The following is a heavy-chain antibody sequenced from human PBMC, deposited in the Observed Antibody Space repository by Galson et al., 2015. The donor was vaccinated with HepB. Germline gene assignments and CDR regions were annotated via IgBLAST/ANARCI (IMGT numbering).Heavy chain of an antibody. Sequence: SLRLSCAASGFTFSSYVIHWVRQAPGKGLEWVAFISYDGSKKYYIDSVKGRFTISRDNSKNTLHMQLNSLRAEDTAVYYCARDSIRIELRFGDQYRRGGAFDIWGQGTIVTVSS. D-gene: IGHD3-10*01. CDR2: ISYDGSKK. J-gene: IGHJ3*02. CDR3: ARDSIRIELRFGDQYRRGGAFDI. CDR1: GFTFSSYV. V-gene: IGHV3-30*04.